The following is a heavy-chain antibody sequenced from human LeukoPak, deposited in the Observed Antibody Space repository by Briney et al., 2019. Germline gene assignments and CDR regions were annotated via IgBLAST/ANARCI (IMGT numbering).Heavy chain of an antibody. J-gene: IGHJ4*02. V-gene: IGHV1-69*04. D-gene: IGHD1-26*01. CDR2: IIPILGIA. Sequence: VASVKVSCKASGGTFSSYVISWVRQAPGQGLGWMGRIIPILGIANYAQKFQGRVTITADKSTSTAYMELSSLRSEDKAVYYCASYSGSGFDYWGQGTLVTVSS. CDR3: ASYSGSGFDY. CDR1: GGTFSSYV.